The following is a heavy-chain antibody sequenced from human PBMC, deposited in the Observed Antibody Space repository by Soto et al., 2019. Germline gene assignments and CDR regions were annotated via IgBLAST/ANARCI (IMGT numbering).Heavy chain of an antibody. V-gene: IGHV4-39*01. CDR1: GGSISSSSYY. D-gene: IGHD2-15*01. Sequence: SETLSLTCTVSGGSISSSSYYWGWIRQPPGKGLEWIGSIYYSGSTYYNPSLKSRVTISVDTSKNQFSLKLSSVTAADTAVYYCATSLGYCSGGSCYALDYWGQGTLVTVSS. J-gene: IGHJ4*02. CDR3: ATSLGYCSGGSCYALDY. CDR2: IYYSGST.